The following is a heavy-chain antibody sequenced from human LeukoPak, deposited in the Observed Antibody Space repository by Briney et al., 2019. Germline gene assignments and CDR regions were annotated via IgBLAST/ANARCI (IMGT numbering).Heavy chain of an antibody. CDR2: IYVTGT. J-gene: IGHJ6*03. Sequence: SETLSLPCTVSGGSIGAYYWSWVRHSPGMGLEWIGYIYVTGTRYNPYLQSRVTISVDRSRNQFFLKMTSVTAADTAVYYCARHIGGGIEDMDVWGRGTKVTVSS. CDR3: ARHIGGGIEDMDV. V-gene: IGHV4-59*08. CDR1: GGSIGAYY. D-gene: IGHD3-16*02.